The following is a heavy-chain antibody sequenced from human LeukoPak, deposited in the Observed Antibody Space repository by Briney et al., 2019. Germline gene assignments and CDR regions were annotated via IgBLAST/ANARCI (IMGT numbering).Heavy chain of an antibody. J-gene: IGHJ4*02. CDR2: IIPIFGTA. Sequence: SVKVSCKASGGTFSSYAISWVRQAPGQGLEWMGGIIPIFGTANYAQKFQGRVTITADESTSTAYMELSSLRSEDTAVYYCARRFAAAGTDFDYWGQGTLVTVSS. CDR3: ARRFAAAGTDFDY. V-gene: IGHV1-69*01. CDR1: GGTFSSYA. D-gene: IGHD6-13*01.